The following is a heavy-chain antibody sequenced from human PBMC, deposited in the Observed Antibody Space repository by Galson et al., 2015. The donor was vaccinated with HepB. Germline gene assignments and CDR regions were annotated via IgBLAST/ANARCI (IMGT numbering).Heavy chain of an antibody. J-gene: IGHJ4*02. D-gene: IGHD5-24*01. CDR2: ISSSGSTT. CDR1: GFTFSSYG. CDR3: ACQQMAKDY. Sequence: SLRLSCAASGFTFSSYGMNWVRQAPGKGLEWLSYISSSGSTTYYADSVKGRFTISRDNAKNSLYLKMNSLRAEDTAVYYCACQQMAKDYWGQGTLVTVSS. V-gene: IGHV3-48*01.